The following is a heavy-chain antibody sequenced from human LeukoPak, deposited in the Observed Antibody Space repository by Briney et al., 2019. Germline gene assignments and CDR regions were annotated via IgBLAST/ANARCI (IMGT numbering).Heavy chain of an antibody. V-gene: IGHV3-21*01. CDR3: ARDSVVVVAAPDAFDI. J-gene: IGHJ3*02. Sequence: RGSLRLSCAASGFTFSSYSMNWVRQAPGKGLEWVSSISSSSSYIYYADSVKGRFTISRDNAKNSLYLQMNSLRAEDTAVYYCARDSVVVVAAPDAFDIWGQGTMVTVSS. CDR1: GFTFSSYS. CDR2: ISSSSSYI. D-gene: IGHD2-15*01.